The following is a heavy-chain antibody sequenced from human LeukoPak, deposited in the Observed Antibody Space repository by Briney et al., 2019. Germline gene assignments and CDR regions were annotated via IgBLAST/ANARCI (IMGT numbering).Heavy chain of an antibody. V-gene: IGHV3-23*01. CDR2: ISGSGGST. CDR1: GFTFSNHA. J-gene: IGHJ6*03. Sequence: GGTLRLSCAASGFTFSNHAMSWVRQAPGKGLEWVSAISGSGGSTYYADSVKGRFTISRDNSKNTLYLQMNSLRAEDTAVYYCAKYPVVYYYYYMDVWGKGTTVTVSS. D-gene: IGHD2-15*01. CDR3: AKYPVVYYYYYMDV.